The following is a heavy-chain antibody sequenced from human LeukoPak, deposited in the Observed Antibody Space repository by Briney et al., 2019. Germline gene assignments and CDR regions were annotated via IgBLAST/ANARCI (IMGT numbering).Heavy chain of an antibody. Sequence: ASVKVSCKASGGTFSSYAISWVRQAPGQGLEWMGGIIPIFGTANYAQKFQGRVTITADKSTSTAYMELSSLRSEDTAVYYCAKGEYYYDILGAFDIWGQGTMVTVSS. J-gene: IGHJ3*02. V-gene: IGHV1-69*06. CDR1: GGTFSSYA. CDR2: IIPIFGTA. CDR3: AKGEYYYDILGAFDI. D-gene: IGHD3-22*01.